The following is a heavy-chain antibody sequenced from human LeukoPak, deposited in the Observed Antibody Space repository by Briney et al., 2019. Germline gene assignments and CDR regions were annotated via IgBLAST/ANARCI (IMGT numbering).Heavy chain of an antibody. CDR2: ISSSGSTI. CDR3: AKGKDYYLDY. V-gene: IGHV3-11*04. J-gene: IGHJ4*02. Sequence: GGSLRLFCAASGFPFSDYYMSWIRQAPGKGLEWVSYISSSGSTIYYADSVKGRITISRDNSKNTLYVQMNSLRAEDTAVYYCAKGKDYYLDYWGQGTLVTVSS. CDR1: GFPFSDYY. D-gene: IGHD3-10*01.